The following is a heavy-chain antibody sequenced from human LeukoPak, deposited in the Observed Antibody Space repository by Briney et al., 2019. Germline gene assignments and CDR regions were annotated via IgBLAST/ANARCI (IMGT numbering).Heavy chain of an antibody. CDR1: GLTFSNYA. D-gene: IGHD4-17*01. V-gene: IGHV3-23*01. J-gene: IGHJ2*01. CDR2: ITSSGDST. Sequence: GGSLRLSCAASGLTFSNYAMGWVRQAPGKGLDWVSSITSSGDSTFYADSVKGRFTISRDNSKNTLYLQMNSLRAEDTAVYYCATYGDSRRRDWYFDLWGRGTLVTVSS. CDR3: ATYGDSRRRDWYFDL.